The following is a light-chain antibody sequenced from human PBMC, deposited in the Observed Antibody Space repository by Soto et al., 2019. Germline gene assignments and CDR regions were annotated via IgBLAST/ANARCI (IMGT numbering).Light chain of an antibody. CDR2: ATS. Sequence: DIQMTQSPSSLSASVGDRVTITRRASQSISNYLNWYQQKPGKAPKLLIYATSSMQSGVPSRFSGSGYGTDFTLTISSLQPEDFATYYCQQSYSSPSGLTFGGGTKVDIK. CDR1: QSISNY. CDR3: QQSYSSPSGLT. J-gene: IGKJ4*01. V-gene: IGKV1-39*01.